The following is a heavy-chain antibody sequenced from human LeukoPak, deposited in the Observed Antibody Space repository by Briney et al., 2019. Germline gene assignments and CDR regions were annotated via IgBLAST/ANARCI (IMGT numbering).Heavy chain of an antibody. D-gene: IGHD6-13*01. J-gene: IGHJ5*02. V-gene: IGHV4-59*01. CDR1: GGSISRYY. CDR3: ARGALYSSSWYVFDP. CDR2: IYYSGST. Sequence: SETLSLTCTVSGGSISRYYWSWVRQPPGRGLGWVGYIYYSGSTNYNPSLKRGVTISVDTSKKQFSLKLSSVTAADTGVYYCARGALYSSSWYVFDPWGQGTLVSVSS.